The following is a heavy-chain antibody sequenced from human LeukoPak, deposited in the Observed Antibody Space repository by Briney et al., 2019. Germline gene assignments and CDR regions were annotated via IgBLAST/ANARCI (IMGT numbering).Heavy chain of an antibody. CDR3: ARDRHGYFDY. CDR2: ISHNGETK. CDR1: GLTFSDHY. V-gene: IGHV3-11*01. Sequence: PGGSLRLSCAASGLTFSDHYMIWLRQAPGKGLEAISYISHNGETKYYADSVKGRLSISRDNAKSSLYLQMNSLRVEDTAVYYCARDRHGYFDYWGQGTLVTVSS. D-gene: IGHD6-13*01. J-gene: IGHJ4*02.